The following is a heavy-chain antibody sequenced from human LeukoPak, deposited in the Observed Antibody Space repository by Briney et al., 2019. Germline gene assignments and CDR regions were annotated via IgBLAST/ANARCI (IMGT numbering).Heavy chain of an antibody. D-gene: IGHD4-17*01. CDR3: ARDSYGDANFDT. J-gene: IGHJ4*02. CDR1: GFIVNTNY. Sequence: GGSLRLSCAASGFIVNTNYMSWVRQAPGRGLEWVSFYADSVKGRFTISRDISKNAVFLQINSLRAEDTAVYYCARDSYGDANFDTWGQGTLVTVSS. V-gene: IGHV3-53*01.